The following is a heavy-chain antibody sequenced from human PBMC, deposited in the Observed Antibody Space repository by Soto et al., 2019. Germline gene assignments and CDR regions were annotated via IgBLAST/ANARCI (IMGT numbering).Heavy chain of an antibody. CDR1: GCTVSSNY. CDR3: ARDRYSSGWLDAFDI. J-gene: IGHJ3*02. D-gene: IGHD6-19*01. Sequence: EVQLVESGGGLVQPGGSLRLSCAASGCTVSSNYMSWVRQAPGKGLEWVSVIFTGGSTYYADSVKGRFTISRHSSKNTAYLQMNSLRAEDTAVYYCARDRYSSGWLDAFDIWGQGTMVTVSS. CDR2: IFTGGST. V-gene: IGHV3-53*04.